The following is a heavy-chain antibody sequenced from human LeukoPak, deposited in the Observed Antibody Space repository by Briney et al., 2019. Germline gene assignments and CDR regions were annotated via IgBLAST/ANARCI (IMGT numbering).Heavy chain of an antibody. D-gene: IGHD3-10*01. Sequence: GGSLRLSCAASGFTFSDYYMSWIRQAPGKGLEWVSFLSSSSSTIYYADSVKGRFTISRDNAQNSLYLQMNSLRAEDTAVYYCARDMAYYGSGSYPWGQGTLVTVSS. CDR3: ARDMAYYGSGSYP. V-gene: IGHV3-11*04. J-gene: IGHJ4*02. CDR2: LSSSSSTI. CDR1: GFTFSDYY.